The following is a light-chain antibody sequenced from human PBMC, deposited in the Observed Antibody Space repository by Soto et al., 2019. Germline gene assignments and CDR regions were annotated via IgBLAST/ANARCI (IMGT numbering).Light chain of an antibody. J-gene: IGKJ2*01. CDR2: AAS. Sequence: DIQMTQSPSSLSASVGDKVTITCRASQSISSYLNWYQQKPGKAPKLLIYAASSLQSGVLSRFSGSGPGTDFTLTISSLQPEDFATYYCQQSYSTPPTFGQGTKLEIK. V-gene: IGKV1-39*01. CDR1: QSISSY. CDR3: QQSYSTPPT.